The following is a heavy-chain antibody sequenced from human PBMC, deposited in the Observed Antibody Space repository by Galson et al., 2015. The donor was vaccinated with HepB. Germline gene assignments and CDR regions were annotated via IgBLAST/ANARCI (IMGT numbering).Heavy chain of an antibody. V-gene: IGHV1-3*01. D-gene: IGHD3-10*01. CDR3: ARLVVRGVYFDY. J-gene: IGHJ4*02. Sequence: SVKVSCKASGYTFTSYAMHWVRQAPGQRLEWMGWINAGNGNTKYSQKFQGRVTITRNTSASTAYMELSSLGSEDTAVYYCARLVVRGVYFDYWGQGTLVTVSS. CDR1: GYTFTSYA. CDR2: INAGNGNT.